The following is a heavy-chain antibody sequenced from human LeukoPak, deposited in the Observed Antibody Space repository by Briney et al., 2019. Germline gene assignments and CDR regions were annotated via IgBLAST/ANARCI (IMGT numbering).Heavy chain of an antibody. CDR3: ARVFDSSGYYCKFFWFDP. CDR1: GGSFSGYY. Sequence: SETLSLTCAVYGGSFSGYYWSWIRQPPGKGLEWIGEINHSGSTNYNPSLKSRVTISVDTSKNQFSLKLSSVTAADTAVYYCARVFDSSGYYCKFFWFDPWGQGTLVTVSS. CDR2: INHSGST. J-gene: IGHJ5*02. D-gene: IGHD3-22*01. V-gene: IGHV4-34*01.